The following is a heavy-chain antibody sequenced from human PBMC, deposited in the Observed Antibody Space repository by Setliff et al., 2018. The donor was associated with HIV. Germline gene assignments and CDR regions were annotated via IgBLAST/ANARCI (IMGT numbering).Heavy chain of an antibody. J-gene: IGHJ5*02. Sequence: SETLSLTCAVSSYSIRDNFFWGWIRQPPGKGLEWIGSIFYTGTTYYNPSLKSRVTLSLDTSKNQFSLELTSVTAADTDVYYCARHDCGGDCSINWFDTWGQGTLVTVSS. D-gene: IGHD2-21*02. CDR2: IFYTGTT. CDR3: ARHDCGGDCSINWFDT. CDR1: SYSIRDNFF. V-gene: IGHV4-38-2*01.